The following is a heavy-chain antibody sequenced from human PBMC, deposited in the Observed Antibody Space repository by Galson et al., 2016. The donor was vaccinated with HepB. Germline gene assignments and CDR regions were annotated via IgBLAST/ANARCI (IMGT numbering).Heavy chain of an antibody. V-gene: IGHV4-39*07. CDR1: LGSVTTTDHS. Sequence: SETLSLTCSVSLGSVTTTDHSWAWIRQSPGTGLERIGTGYHTGDTYFNPSLKSRLRLSVFRSTNQGSLELTSVTAADTAVYYCARALTFQGAELSWFDSWGPGVLVTVSS. D-gene: IGHD3-16*01. J-gene: IGHJ5*01. CDR3: ARALTFQGAELSWFDS. CDR2: GYHTGDT.